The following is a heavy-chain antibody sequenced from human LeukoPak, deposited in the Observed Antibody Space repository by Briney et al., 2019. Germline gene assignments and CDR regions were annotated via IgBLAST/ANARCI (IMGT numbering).Heavy chain of an antibody. Sequence: GGSLRLSCAASGFTFDDYAMHWVRQAPGKGLEWVSLISWDGSNTYYADSVKVRFTISRDNSKNSLYLQMNSLRAEDTALYYCTKVKWAVDCTTTSCPYFDYWGQGTLVTVSS. V-gene: IGHV3-43D*03. D-gene: IGHD2-2*01. CDR3: TKVKWAVDCTTTSCPYFDY. CDR1: GFTFDDYA. J-gene: IGHJ4*02. CDR2: ISWDGSNT.